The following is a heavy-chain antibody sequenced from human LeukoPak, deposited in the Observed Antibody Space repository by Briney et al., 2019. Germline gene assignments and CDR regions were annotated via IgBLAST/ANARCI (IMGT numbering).Heavy chain of an antibody. J-gene: IGHJ4*02. Sequence: PSETLSLTCAVYGGSFSGYYWSWIRQPPGKGLEWIGEINHSGSTNYNPSLKSRVTISVDTSKNQFSLKLSSVTAADTAVYYCARGRYGDLPLDYWGQGTLVTVSS. CDR1: GGSFSGYY. V-gene: IGHV4-34*01. CDR2: INHSGST. D-gene: IGHD4-17*01. CDR3: ARGRYGDLPLDY.